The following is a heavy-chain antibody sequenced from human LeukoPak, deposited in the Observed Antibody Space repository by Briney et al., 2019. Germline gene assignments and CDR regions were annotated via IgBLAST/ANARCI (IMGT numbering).Heavy chain of an antibody. CDR2: ISSSGGST. V-gene: IGHV3-23*01. CDR1: GFTFSSYA. J-gene: IGHJ4*02. Sequence: GGSLRLSCAASGFTFSSYAMSWVRQAPGKGLEWVSAISSSGGSTYYADSVKGRFTISRDNSKNTLYLQMNSLRADDTAVYYCAIRADAYSSSWYGFDYWGQGTLVTVSS. CDR3: AIRADAYSSSWYGFDY. D-gene: IGHD6-13*01.